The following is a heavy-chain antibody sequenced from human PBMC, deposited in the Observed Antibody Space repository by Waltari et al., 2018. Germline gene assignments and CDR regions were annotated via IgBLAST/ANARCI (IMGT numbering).Heavy chain of an antibody. Sequence: AQLLESGGALVQPGGSLRLSCAASGFSFSRHAIGWVRQAAGKGLWWVSGISDNGYRTYYAASVKGRFTIYRDNSKNTLYLQLNSLGAEDTAKYYCVKYLADTYGYYFVYFDYWGQETLVTVSS. D-gene: IGHD3-22*01. CDR2: ISDNGYRT. J-gene: IGHJ4*02. V-gene: IGHV3-23*01. CDR1: GFSFSRHA. CDR3: VKYLADTYGYYFVYFDY.